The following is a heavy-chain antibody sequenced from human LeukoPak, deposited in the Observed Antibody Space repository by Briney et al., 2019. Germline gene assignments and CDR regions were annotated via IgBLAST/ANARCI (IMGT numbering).Heavy chain of an antibody. CDR2: INTSAST. Sequence: SETLSLTCTVSGGSISSGCYCWTWIRQPAGKGLEWIGRINTSASTNSNPSLKSRVTISVDTSKNHFSLKLSSVTAADTAVFYCAREGYTSSWYSGYYYFDYWGQGTLVTVSS. V-gene: IGHV4-61*02. D-gene: IGHD6-13*01. CDR3: AREGYTSSWYSGYYYFDY. CDR1: GGSISSGCYC. J-gene: IGHJ4*02.